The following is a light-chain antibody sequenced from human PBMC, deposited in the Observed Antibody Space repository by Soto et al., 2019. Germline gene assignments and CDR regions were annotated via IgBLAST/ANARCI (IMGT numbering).Light chain of an antibody. Sequence: EMVLTQSPATLSLSPGESATLSCRASQNVGLNFAWYQQKSGQPPRLLIHAASSRATGIPARFSGSGSRTEFTLTLSSLAPENIAVYYCQEVGRWPRANFGGGTKVE. CDR1: QNVGLN. J-gene: IGKJ4*01. CDR3: QEVGRWPRAN. CDR2: AAS. V-gene: IGKV3-11*01.